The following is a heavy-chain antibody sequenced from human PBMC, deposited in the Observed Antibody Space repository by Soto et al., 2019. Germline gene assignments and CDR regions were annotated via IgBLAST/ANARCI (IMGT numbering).Heavy chain of an antibody. Sequence: HLVQAGPEVKRPGASITVSCKTSGDTFANFGLSWVRQAPGQGLEWMGWIATYNNNKNYAQKFQGRLTLTTDTSTSTAYMELESLGSDDTAVYYCARVVGGVVNWFDPWGQGTLVTVSS. CDR1: GDTFANFG. D-gene: IGHD3-16*01. CDR2: IATYNNNK. J-gene: IGHJ5*02. CDR3: ARVVGGVVNWFDP. V-gene: IGHV1-18*01.